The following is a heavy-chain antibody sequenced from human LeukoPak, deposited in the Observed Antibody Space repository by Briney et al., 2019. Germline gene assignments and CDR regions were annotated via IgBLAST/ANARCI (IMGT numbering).Heavy chain of an antibody. J-gene: IGHJ4*02. CDR1: GFTLRSHA. D-gene: IGHD3-16*01. Sequence: GGSLRLSCAASGFTLRSHAMSWVRQAPCKGLEWVSAISGSGGSTDYVDSVKGRFTISRDNSKNTLYLQMNSLRADDTAVYYCAKQMSTVTFTPFDYWGQGTLVTVSS. CDR3: AKQMSTVTFTPFDY. CDR2: ISGSGGST. V-gene: IGHV3-23*01.